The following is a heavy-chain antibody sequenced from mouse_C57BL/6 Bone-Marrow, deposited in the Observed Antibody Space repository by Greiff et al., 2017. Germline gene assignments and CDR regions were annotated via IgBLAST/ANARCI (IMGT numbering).Heavy chain of an antibody. CDR2: IDPENGDT. CDR3: TTLYEGCFYY. Sequence: VQLQQSGAELVRPGASVKLSCTASGFNIKDDYMHWVKQRPEQGLEWIGWIDPENGDTEYASKFQGKATITADTSSNTAYLQLSSLTSEDTAVYYCTTLYEGCFYYWGQGTTLTVSS. D-gene: IGHD1-1*01. J-gene: IGHJ2*01. CDR1: GFNIKDDY. V-gene: IGHV14-4*01.